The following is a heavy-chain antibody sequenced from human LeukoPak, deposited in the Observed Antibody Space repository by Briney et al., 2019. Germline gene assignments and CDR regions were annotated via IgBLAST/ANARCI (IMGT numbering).Heavy chain of an antibody. CDR3: AKDGAPRGGSGTRPGPPYYYYGMDV. CDR1: GFTFSDYT. D-gene: IGHD3-10*01. V-gene: IGHV3-21*04. Sequence: GGSLRLSCAASGFTFSDYTMNWVRQAPGKGLEWVSSISSSGTYKYYADSVKGRFTISRDNAQNSLYLQMNSLRAEDTAVYYCAKDGAPRGGSGTRPGPPYYYYGMDVWGQGTTVTVSS. CDR2: ISSSGTYK. J-gene: IGHJ6*02.